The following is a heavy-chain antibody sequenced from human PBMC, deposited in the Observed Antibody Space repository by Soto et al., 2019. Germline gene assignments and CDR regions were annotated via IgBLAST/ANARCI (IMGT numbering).Heavy chain of an antibody. J-gene: IGHJ4*02. CDR2: ISAYNGNT. V-gene: IGHV1-18*01. Sequence: QVQLVQSGAEVKKPGTSVKVSCKASGYTFTSYGISWVRQAPGQGLEWMGWISAYNGNTNYAQKLQGRVTMTTDTSTSTAYMELRSLRSDDSAVYYCARPTYYYDSSGSLPDYWGQGTLVTVSS. CDR3: ARPTYYYDSSGSLPDY. D-gene: IGHD3-22*01. CDR1: GYTFTSYG.